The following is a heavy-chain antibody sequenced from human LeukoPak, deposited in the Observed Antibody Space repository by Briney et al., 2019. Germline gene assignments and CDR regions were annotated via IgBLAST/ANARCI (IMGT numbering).Heavy chain of an antibody. D-gene: IGHD1-26*01. Sequence: SETLSLTCTVSGGSISSYYWGWIRQPPGKGLEWIGSIYHSGRTFYNPSLKSRVTISVDTSKNQFSLKLTSVTAADTAVYYCARHSEWELRLFDYWGQGTLVTVSS. CDR1: GGSISSYY. CDR2: IYHSGRT. V-gene: IGHV4-39*01. CDR3: ARHSEWELRLFDY. J-gene: IGHJ4*02.